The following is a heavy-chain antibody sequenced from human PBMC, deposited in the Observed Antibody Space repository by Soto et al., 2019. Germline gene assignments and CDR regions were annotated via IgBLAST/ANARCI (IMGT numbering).Heavy chain of an antibody. J-gene: IGHJ6*02. V-gene: IGHV6-1*01. CDR3: ARVRTKTWIAAAGTSRYYYYGMDV. CDR2: TYYRSKWYN. D-gene: IGHD6-13*01. CDR1: GDSVSSNSAA. Sequence: SQTLSLTCAISGDSVSSNSAAWNWIRQSPSRGLEWLGRTYYRSKWYNDYAVSVKSRITINPDTSKNQFSLQLNSVTPEDTAVYYCARVRTKTWIAAAGTSRYYYYGMDVWGQGTTVTVSS.